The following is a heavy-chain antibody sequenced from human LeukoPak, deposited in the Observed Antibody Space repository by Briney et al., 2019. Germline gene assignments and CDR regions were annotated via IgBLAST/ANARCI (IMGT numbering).Heavy chain of an antibody. D-gene: IGHD2-15*01. J-gene: IGHJ6*02. CDR2: ISGYDGNT. CDR3: ARGRYCSGGGCSRGTYYFYGMDV. CDR1: GYTFNNYG. V-gene: IGHV1-18*01. Sequence: ASVKVSCKTSGYTFNNYGINWVRQAPGQGLEWMGWISGYDGNTNYAQKRRGRVTLTTDTSTRTAYMELRGLRSDDTAVYYCARGRYCSGGGCSRGTYYFYGMDVWGQGTTVTVSS.